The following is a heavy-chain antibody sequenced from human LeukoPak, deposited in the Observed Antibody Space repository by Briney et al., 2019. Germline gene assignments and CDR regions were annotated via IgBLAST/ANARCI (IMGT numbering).Heavy chain of an antibody. CDR1: RFTFSTYA. Sequence: PGGSLRLSCAASRFTFSTYAMSWVRQAPGKGLEWVSGISGSGGSTFYADSVKGRFTISRDNSKNTLYLQMNSLRAEDTAIYYCAKGQTGYTSGWSPTFRASDYWGQGTLVTVSS. V-gene: IGHV3-23*01. J-gene: IGHJ4*02. CDR2: ISGSGGST. D-gene: IGHD6-19*01. CDR3: AKGQTGYTSGWSPTFRASDY.